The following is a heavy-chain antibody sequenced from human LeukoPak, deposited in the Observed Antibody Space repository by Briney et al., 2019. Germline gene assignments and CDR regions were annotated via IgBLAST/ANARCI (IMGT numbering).Heavy chain of an antibody. Sequence: ASVKVSCKASGYTFSGYYIHWMRQAPGQGLEWMGWINPNSGATKYAQKFQGRVTMTRDTSISTAYMELSSLRSDDTAVYYCARYCSSTSCYFDPYAFDIWGQGTMVTVSS. J-gene: IGHJ3*02. CDR3: ARYCSSTSCYFDPYAFDI. D-gene: IGHD2-2*01. V-gene: IGHV1-2*02. CDR1: GYTFSGYY. CDR2: INPNSGAT.